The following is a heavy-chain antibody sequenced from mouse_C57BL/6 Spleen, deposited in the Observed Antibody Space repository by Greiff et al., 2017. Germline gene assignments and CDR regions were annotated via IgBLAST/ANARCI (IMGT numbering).Heavy chain of an antibody. D-gene: IGHD1-1*01. Sequence: VQLQQPGAELVRPGSSVKLSCKASGYTFTSYWMDWVKQRPGQGLEWIGNIYPSDSETHYNQKFKDKATLTVDKSSSTAYMQLSSLTSEDSAVYYCARATTVLYWYFDVWGTGTTGTVSS. CDR3: ARATTVLYWYFDV. J-gene: IGHJ1*03. V-gene: IGHV1-61*01. CDR2: IYPSDSET. CDR1: GYTFTSYW.